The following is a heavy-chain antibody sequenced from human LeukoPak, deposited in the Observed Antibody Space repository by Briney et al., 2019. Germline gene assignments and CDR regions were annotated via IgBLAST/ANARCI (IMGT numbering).Heavy chain of an antibody. CDR3: ARNSGSNRPVDC. Sequence: GGSLRLSCAASGFTFSSYWMHWVRQAPGKGLVWISGINTAGSTTSYADSVKGRFTISRDNANNTLYLQMNSLRAEDTAVYYCARNSGSNRPVDCWGQGTLVAVSS. V-gene: IGHV3-74*01. J-gene: IGHJ4*02. CDR2: INTAGSTT. CDR1: GFTFSSYW. D-gene: IGHD1-26*01.